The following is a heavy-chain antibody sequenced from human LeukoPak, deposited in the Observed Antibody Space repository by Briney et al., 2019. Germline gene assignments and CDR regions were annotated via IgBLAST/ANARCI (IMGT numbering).Heavy chain of an antibody. D-gene: IGHD3-10*01. Sequence: GGSLRLSCAASGFTVSSHYMSWVRQAPGKGLECVSVLYSGGSTYYADSVKGRFTISRDNSKNTLYLQMNSLRAEDTAVYYCARDNYGSGTHVDYWGQGTLVTVSS. CDR2: LYSGGST. CDR1: GFTVSSHY. V-gene: IGHV3-53*01. J-gene: IGHJ4*02. CDR3: ARDNYGSGTHVDY.